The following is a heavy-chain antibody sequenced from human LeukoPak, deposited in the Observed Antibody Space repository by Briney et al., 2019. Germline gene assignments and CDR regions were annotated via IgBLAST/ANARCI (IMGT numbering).Heavy chain of an antibody. CDR3: ARENRVEMATINRGFDY. J-gene: IGHJ4*02. V-gene: IGHV3-30-3*01. CDR2: ISYDGSNK. D-gene: IGHD5-24*01. CDR1: GFTLSSYA. Sequence: GRSLRLSCAASGFTLSSYAMHWVRQAPGKGLEWVAVISYDGSNKYYADSVKGRFTISRDNSKNTLYLQMNSLRAEDTAVYYCARENRVEMATINRGFDYWGQGTLVTVSS.